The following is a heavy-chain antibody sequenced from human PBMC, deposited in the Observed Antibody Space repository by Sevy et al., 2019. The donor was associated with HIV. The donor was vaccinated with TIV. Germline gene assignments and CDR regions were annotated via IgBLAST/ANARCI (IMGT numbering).Heavy chain of an antibody. V-gene: IGHV1-18*01. Sequence: ASVKVSCKASGYNFMSDGISCVRQAPGQGLEWVGWIGLYNGNAHSAQKLKDRVTMTADTSTSTAYMELRSLRSDDTAVYYCARVPTYYYGSGTYFDYWGQGTLVTVSS. CDR1: GYNFMSDG. CDR3: ARVPTYYYGSGTYFDY. J-gene: IGHJ4*02. CDR2: IGLYNGNA. D-gene: IGHD3-10*01.